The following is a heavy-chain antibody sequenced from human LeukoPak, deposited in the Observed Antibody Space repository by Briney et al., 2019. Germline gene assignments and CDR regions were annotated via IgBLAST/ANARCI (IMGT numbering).Heavy chain of an antibody. Sequence: GGSLRLSCAASGFTFSSYAMHWVRQAPGKGLEWVAVISYDGSNKYYADSVKGRFTISRDNSKNTLYLQMNSLRAEDTAVYYCARDPDRLLWFGELCGLDYWGQGTLVTVYS. CDR1: GFTFSSYA. CDR2: ISYDGSNK. D-gene: IGHD3-10*01. J-gene: IGHJ4*02. V-gene: IGHV3-30*04. CDR3: ARDPDRLLWFGELCGLDY.